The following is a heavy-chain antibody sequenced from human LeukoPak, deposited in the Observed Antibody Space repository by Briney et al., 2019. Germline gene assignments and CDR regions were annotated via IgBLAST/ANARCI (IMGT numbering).Heavy chain of an antibody. CDR1: GYTFTSYG. Sequence: ASVKVSCKASGYTFTSYGISWVRQAPGQGLEWMGWISAYNGNTNYAQKLQGRVTMTTDTSTSTAYMELRSLRSDDTAVYYCAKDDEYSSGWYLYYFDYWGQGTLVTVSS. CDR3: AKDDEYSSGWYLYYFDY. D-gene: IGHD6-19*01. CDR2: ISAYNGNT. J-gene: IGHJ4*02. V-gene: IGHV1-18*01.